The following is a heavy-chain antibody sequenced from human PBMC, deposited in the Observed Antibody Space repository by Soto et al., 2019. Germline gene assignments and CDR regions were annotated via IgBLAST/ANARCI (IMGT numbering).Heavy chain of an antibody. D-gene: IGHD6-19*01. J-gene: IGHJ4*02. CDR3: ARAGYSSGWTGGYFDY. Sequence: SETLSLTCAVYGGSFSGYYWSWIRQPPGKGLEWIGEINHSGSTNYNPSLKSRVTISVDTSKNQFSLKLSSVTAADTAVYYCARAGYSSGWTGGYFDYWGQGTLVTVSS. CDR1: GGSFSGYY. CDR2: INHSGST. V-gene: IGHV4-34*01.